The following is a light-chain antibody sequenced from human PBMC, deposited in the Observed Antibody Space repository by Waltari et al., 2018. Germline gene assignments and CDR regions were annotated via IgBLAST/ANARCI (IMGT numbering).Light chain of an antibody. CDR1: QSVLSSSNNKNY. V-gene: IGKV4-1*01. CDR2: WAS. Sequence: DIVMTQSPDSLAVSLGERATINCKSSQSVLSSSNNKNYLGWYPQKPGQPPKLLISWASTRESGVPDRFSGSGSGRDFTLTISSLQAEDVAVFYCQQCYSFPYTFGQGTKLEIK. CDR3: QQCYSFPYT. J-gene: IGKJ2*01.